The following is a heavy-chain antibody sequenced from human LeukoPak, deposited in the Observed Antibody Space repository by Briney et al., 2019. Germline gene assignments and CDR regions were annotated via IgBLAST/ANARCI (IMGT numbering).Heavy chain of an antibody. CDR1: GYTXTGYY. Sequence: GASVKVSCKASGYTXTGYYIHGVRQAPGQGLEWMGWINPNSGGPNYAQKFQGRVTMTRDTSISTAYMEMSRLRSDDTAVYYCARDVSAGGTNWFDPWGQGTLVTVSS. V-gene: IGHV1-2*02. J-gene: IGHJ5*02. CDR3: ARDVSAGGTNWFDP. CDR2: INPNSGGP. D-gene: IGHD3-16*01.